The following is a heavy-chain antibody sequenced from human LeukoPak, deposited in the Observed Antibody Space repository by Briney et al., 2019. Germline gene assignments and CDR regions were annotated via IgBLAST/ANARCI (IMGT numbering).Heavy chain of an antibody. V-gene: IGHV3-15*01. J-gene: IGHJ4*02. Sequence: GGSLRLSCAASGFTFSNAWMSWVRQAPGKGLEWAGRIKSKSDGGTIDYGAPVKGRFTISRDDSKNTLYLQMSSLKTEDTAVYYCTTDLGIPSGGDFDCWGQGTLVTVSS. CDR3: TTDLGIPSGGDFDC. D-gene: IGHD6-13*01. CDR1: GFTFSNAW. CDR2: IKSKSDGGTI.